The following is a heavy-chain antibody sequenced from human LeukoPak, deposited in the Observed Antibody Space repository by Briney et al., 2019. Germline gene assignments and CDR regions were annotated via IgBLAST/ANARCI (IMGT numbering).Heavy chain of an antibody. Sequence: PGRSLRLSCAASGFTFSSYAMHWVRQAPGKGLEWVAFISYDGSNEYYADSVKGRFTISRDNSKNTLYLQMNSLRAEDTALYYCAKNRVVFNWNYAYYFDYWGQGTLVTVSS. D-gene: IGHD1-7*01. CDR1: GFTFSSYA. J-gene: IGHJ4*02. V-gene: IGHV3-30*18. CDR2: ISYDGSNE. CDR3: AKNRVVFNWNYAYYFDY.